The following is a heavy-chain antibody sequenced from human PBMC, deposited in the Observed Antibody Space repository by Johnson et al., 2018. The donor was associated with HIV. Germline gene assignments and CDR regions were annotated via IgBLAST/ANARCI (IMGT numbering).Heavy chain of an antibody. CDR1: GFTFSSYA. CDR3: ASFAAAGDAFDI. D-gene: IGHD6-13*01. J-gene: IGHJ3*02. CDR2: ILYRGSNK. Sequence: QMQLVESGGGVVQPGRSLRLSCAASGFTFSSYAMHWVRQAPGKGLEWVAVILYRGSNKYYADSVKGRFTISRDNSKNTLYLQMNSLRAEDTAVYYCASFAAAGDAFDIWGQGTMVTVSS. V-gene: IGHV3-30*04.